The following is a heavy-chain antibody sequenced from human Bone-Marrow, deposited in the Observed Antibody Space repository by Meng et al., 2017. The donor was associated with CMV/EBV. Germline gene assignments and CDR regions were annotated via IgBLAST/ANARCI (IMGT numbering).Heavy chain of an antibody. D-gene: IGHD3-22*01. CDR2: IIPIFGTA. CDR3: ARARYYYDSSGSQDWFDP. V-gene: IGHV1-69*06. Sequence: TFSSYAISWVRQAPGQGLDWMGGIIPIFGTANYAQKFQGRVTITADKSTSTAYMELSSLRSEDTAVYYCARARYYYDSSGSQDWFDPWGQGTLVTVSS. J-gene: IGHJ5*02. CDR1: TFSSYA.